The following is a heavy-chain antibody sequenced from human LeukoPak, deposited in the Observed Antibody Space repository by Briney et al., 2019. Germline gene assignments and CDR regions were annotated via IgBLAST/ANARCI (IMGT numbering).Heavy chain of an antibody. J-gene: IGHJ3*02. Sequence: GGSLRLSCAASGFTFDDYAMHWVRQAPGKGLEWVSGISWNSGSIGYADSMKGRFTISRDNAKNSLYLQMNSLRAEDTALYYCAKGMSRLWFGEDAFDIWGQGTMVTVSS. CDR3: AKGMSRLWFGEDAFDI. V-gene: IGHV3-9*01. D-gene: IGHD3-10*01. CDR1: GFTFDDYA. CDR2: ISWNSGSI.